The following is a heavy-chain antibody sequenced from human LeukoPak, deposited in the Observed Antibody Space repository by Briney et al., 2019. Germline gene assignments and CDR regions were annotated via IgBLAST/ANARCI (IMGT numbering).Heavy chain of an antibody. V-gene: IGHV3-74*01. CDR3: ARGSSGWNDNY. CDR2: INSDGSST. D-gene: IGHD6-19*01. Sequence: GGSLRLSCAASGFAFSSFWMHWVRQAPGKGLLWVSRINSDGSSTLYADSVKGRFTISRDNAKNTLYLQMNGLRAEDTAVYYCARGSSGWNDNYWGQGTLVTVSS. J-gene: IGHJ4*02. CDR1: GFAFSSFW.